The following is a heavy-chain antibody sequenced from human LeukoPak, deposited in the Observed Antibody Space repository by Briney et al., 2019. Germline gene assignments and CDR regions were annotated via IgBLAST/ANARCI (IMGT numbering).Heavy chain of an antibody. D-gene: IGHD3-10*01. CDR3: AKSGLWFGELLHFDY. J-gene: IGHJ4*02. CDR2: IRYDGSDK. V-gene: IGHV3-30*02. Sequence: PGGSLRLSCAASGFTFSTYTMNWVRQAPGKGLEWVAFIRYDGSDKYYADSVKGRFTISRDNSKNTLYLQMSSLRSEDTAVYYCAKSGLWFGELLHFDYWGRGTLVTVSS. CDR1: GFTFSTYT.